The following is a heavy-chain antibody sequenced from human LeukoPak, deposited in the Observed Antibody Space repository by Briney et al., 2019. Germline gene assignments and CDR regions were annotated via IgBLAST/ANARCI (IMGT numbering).Heavy chain of an antibody. CDR2: IYYSGST. J-gene: IGHJ6*02. CDR1: GGSISSYY. D-gene: IGHD6-19*01. CDR3: ARGTAVAGYYYYGMDV. Sequence: PSETLTLTCTVSGGSISSYYWSWIRQPPGRGLEWIVYIYYSGSTNYNPSLKSRVTISVDTSKNQFSLKLSSVTAADTAVYYCARGTAVAGYYYYGMDVWGQGTTVTVSS. V-gene: IGHV4-59*08.